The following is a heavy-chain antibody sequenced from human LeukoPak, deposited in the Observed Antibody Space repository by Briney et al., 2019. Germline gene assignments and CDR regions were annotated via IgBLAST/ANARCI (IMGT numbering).Heavy chain of an antibody. CDR1: GYTFTSYG. V-gene: IGHV1-18*01. J-gene: IGHJ4*02. Sequence: ASVKVSCKASGYTFTSYGITWMRQAPGQGLEWMGWISTNNGNTNYVQKFQGRVTMTTDTSTSKAYMELRSLTSDDTAVYYCARDLEFPDYWGQGTLVTVSS. CDR3: ARDLEFPDY. CDR2: ISTNNGNT. D-gene: IGHD3-3*01.